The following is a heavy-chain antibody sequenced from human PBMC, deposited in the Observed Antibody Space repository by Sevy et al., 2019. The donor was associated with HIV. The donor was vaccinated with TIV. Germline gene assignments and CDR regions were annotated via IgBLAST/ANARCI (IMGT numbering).Heavy chain of an antibody. Sequence: ASVKVSCKASGDTFNSDAINWVRQAPGQGLEWMGGIIPILATKKHAQKFQGRVTMTEDTSTDTAYMELGSLRSEDTAVYYCATTKDYYENSGDPFDYWGQGTLVTVSS. CDR3: ATTKDYYENSGDPFDY. J-gene: IGHJ4*02. CDR2: IIPILATK. D-gene: IGHD3-22*01. V-gene: IGHV1-69*10. CDR1: GDTFNSDA.